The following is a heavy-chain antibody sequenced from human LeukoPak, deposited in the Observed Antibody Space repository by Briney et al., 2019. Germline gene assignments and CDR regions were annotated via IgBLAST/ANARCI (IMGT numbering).Heavy chain of an antibody. CDR1: GFTFSSYG. D-gene: IGHD1-1*01. CDR3: ASGKAGTASWFDY. CDR2: ISYDGSNK. J-gene: IGHJ4*02. V-gene: IGHV3-30*03. Sequence: PGRSLRLSCAASGFTFSSYGMHWVRQAPGKGLEWVAVISYDGSNKYYADSVKGRFTISRDNSKNTLYLQMNSLRAEDTAVYYCASGKAGTASWFDYWGQGTLVTVSS.